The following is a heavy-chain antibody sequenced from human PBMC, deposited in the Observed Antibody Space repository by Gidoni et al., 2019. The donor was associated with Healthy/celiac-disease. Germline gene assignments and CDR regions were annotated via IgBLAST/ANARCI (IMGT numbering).Heavy chain of an antibody. CDR2: IDPSDSYT. Sequence: EVQLVQSGAEGKKPGESLRISCKGSGYSFTSYWISWVRQMPGKGLEWMGRIDPSDSYTNYRPSFQGHVTISADKSLSTAYLQWSSLKASDTAMYYCASGGVGWFDPWGQGTLVTVSS. J-gene: IGHJ5*02. CDR3: ASGGVGWFDP. CDR1: GYSFTSYW. D-gene: IGHD3-16*01. V-gene: IGHV5-10-1*01.